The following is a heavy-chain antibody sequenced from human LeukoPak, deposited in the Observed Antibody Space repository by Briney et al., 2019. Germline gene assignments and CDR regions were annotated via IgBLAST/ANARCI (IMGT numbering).Heavy chain of an antibody. D-gene: IGHD4-23*01. CDR1: GGSISSSSYY. Sequence: PSETLPLTCTVSGGSISSSSYYWGWIRQPPGKGLEWIGRIYYSGSAYYNPSLKSRVNISVDTSKNQFSLKLSSVTAADTAVYYCARLKAAYGGNFRISWFDPWGQGTLVTVSS. V-gene: IGHV4-39*01. J-gene: IGHJ5*02. CDR3: ARLKAAYGGNFRISWFDP. CDR2: IYYSGSA.